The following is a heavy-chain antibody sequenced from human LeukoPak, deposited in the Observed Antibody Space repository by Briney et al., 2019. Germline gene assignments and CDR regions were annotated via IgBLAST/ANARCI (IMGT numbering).Heavy chain of an antibody. CDR3: ARLGDRNDLTY. CDR1: GGTLNPYY. J-gene: IGHJ4*02. V-gene: IGHV4-59*01. CDR2: IYYNGRVT. Sequence: SETVSHTCTVSGGTLNPYYWGWSRLPPGKGLEWIGYIYYNGRVTNYNPSLKGRVSISVDTSKNQFSLNLRSVTAADTAVYYCARLGDRNDLTYWAEGTLVNVSS. D-gene: IGHD1-1*01.